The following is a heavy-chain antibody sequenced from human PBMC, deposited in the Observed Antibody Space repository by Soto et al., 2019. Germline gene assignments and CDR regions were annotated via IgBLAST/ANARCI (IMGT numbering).Heavy chain of an antibody. Sequence: ASVKVSCKASGYTFTNYNIHWVRQAPGQGLEWMGIISPSGGSTSYGQKFQGRVTITRDTSASTAYMELSSLRSEDTAVYYCARSIVVVTALDYWGQGTLVTVSS. D-gene: IGHD2-21*02. CDR2: ISPSGGST. J-gene: IGHJ4*02. V-gene: IGHV1-46*01. CDR1: GYTFTNYN. CDR3: ARSIVVVTALDY.